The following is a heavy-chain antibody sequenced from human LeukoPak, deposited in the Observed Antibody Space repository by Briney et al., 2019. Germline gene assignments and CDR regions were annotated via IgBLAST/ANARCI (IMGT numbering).Heavy chain of an antibody. D-gene: IGHD3-10*01. Sequence: PSETLSLTCTASGGSISSYYWSWIRQPPGKGLEWIGYIYYSGSTNYNPSLKSRVTISVDTSKNQFSLKLSSVTAADTAVYYCARARGVIPVAFDIWGQGTMVTVSS. CDR2: IYYSGST. V-gene: IGHV4-59*01. J-gene: IGHJ3*02. CDR3: ARARGVIPVAFDI. CDR1: GGSISSYY.